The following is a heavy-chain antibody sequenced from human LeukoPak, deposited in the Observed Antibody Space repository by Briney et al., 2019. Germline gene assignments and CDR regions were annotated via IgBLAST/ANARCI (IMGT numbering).Heavy chain of an antibody. Sequence: PSETLSLTCTVSGGSISSYYWSWIRQPPGKGLEWIGYIYYSGSTNYNPSPKSRVTISVDTSKNQFSLKLSSVTAADTAVYYCAGLSGYSYGYVYWGQGTLVTVSS. CDR3: AGLSGYSYGYVY. J-gene: IGHJ4*02. V-gene: IGHV4-59*08. D-gene: IGHD5-18*01. CDR2: IYYSGST. CDR1: GGSISSYY.